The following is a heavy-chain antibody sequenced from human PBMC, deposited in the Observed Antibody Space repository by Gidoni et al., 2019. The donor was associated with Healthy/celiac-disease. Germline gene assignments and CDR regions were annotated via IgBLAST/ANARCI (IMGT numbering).Heavy chain of an antibody. CDR1: GGTFSSYT. D-gene: IGHD6-19*01. CDR3: ATLPRRGLAQFDY. CDR2: IIPILCIA. J-gene: IGHJ4*02. V-gene: IGHV1-69*02. Sequence: QVQLVQSGAEVKKPGSSVKVSCKASGGTFSSYTISWVRQASGQGLEWMGRIIPILCIANYAQKFQGRVTITADKSTSTAYMELSSLRSEDTAVYYCATLPRRGLAQFDYWGQGTLVTVSS.